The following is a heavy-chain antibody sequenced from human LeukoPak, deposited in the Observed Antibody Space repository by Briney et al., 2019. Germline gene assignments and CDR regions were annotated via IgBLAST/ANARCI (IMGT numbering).Heavy chain of an antibody. Sequence: SETLSLTCTVSGGSISSYYWSWIRQPAGKGLEWIGRIYYSGSTNYNPSLKSRVTISVDTSKNQFSLKLNSVTAADTAVYYCARVSGYDWESFYDYWGQGTLVTVSS. V-gene: IGHV4-4*07. CDR3: ARVSGYDWESFYDY. J-gene: IGHJ4*02. CDR1: GGSISSYY. CDR2: IYYSGST. D-gene: IGHD5-12*01.